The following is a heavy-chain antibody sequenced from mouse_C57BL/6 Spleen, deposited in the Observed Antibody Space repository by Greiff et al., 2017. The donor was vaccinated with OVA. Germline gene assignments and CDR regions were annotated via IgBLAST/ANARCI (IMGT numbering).Heavy chain of an antibody. D-gene: IGHD1-1*01. CDR2: ISDGGSYT. CDR1: GFTFSSYA. CDR3: ARRPGSREGFAY. J-gene: IGHJ3*01. Sequence: EVKLVESGGGLVKPGGSLKLSCAASGFTFSSYAMSWVRQTPEKRLEWVATISDGGSYTYYPDNVKGRFTIARDNAKNNLYLQMSHLKSEDTAMYYCARRPGSREGFAYWGQGTLVTVSA. V-gene: IGHV5-4*03.